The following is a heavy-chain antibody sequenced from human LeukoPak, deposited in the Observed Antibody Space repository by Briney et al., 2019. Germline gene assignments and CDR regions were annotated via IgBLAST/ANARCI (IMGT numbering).Heavy chain of an antibody. CDR1: GYTFNNYG. D-gene: IGHD1-14*01. V-gene: IGHV1-18*01. Sequence: ASVKVSCKASGYTFNNYGISWVRQAPGQGLEWMGLISAYNGNANFAQKLVGRLTMTTDTSTSTAYMELSSLTSDDTAVYYCARNHTRTSHYYGLDVWGQGTTVTVSS. J-gene: IGHJ6*02. CDR3: ARNHTRTSHYYGLDV. CDR2: ISAYNGNA.